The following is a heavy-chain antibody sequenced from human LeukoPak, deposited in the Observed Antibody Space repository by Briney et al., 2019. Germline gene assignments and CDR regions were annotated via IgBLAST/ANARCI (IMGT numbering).Heavy chain of an antibody. CDR3: ARRTYCGGDCYLPFDY. Sequence: GESLQISCKGSGYNFTSYWIGWVRQLPGKGLEWMGIIYPGDSDTRYSPSFQGQVTISADKSISTAYLQWSSLKASDTAMYYCARRTYCGGDCYLPFDYWGQGTLVTVSS. D-gene: IGHD2-21*01. J-gene: IGHJ4*02. CDR1: GYNFTSYW. CDR2: IYPGDSDT. V-gene: IGHV5-51*01.